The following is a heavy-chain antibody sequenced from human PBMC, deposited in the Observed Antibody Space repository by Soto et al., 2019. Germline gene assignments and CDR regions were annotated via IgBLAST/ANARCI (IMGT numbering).Heavy chain of an antibody. D-gene: IGHD2-2*01. CDR1: GYTFTSND. V-gene: IGHV1-8*01. CDR3: ARPLCSSTRCGPYFFDS. CDR2: MNPDNGKT. J-gene: IGHJ4*02. Sequence: QVQLVQSGAEVKKPGASVKVSCKASGYTFTSNDINWVRQAPGQGPEWMGWMNPDNGKTGFAQKFQGRITMTRNTPISTAYMELSSLRSDDTAVYFCARPLCSSTRCGPYFFDSWGQGTLVTVSS.